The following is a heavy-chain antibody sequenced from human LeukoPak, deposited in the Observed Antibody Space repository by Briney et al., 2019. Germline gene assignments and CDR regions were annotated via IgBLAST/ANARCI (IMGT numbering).Heavy chain of an antibody. Sequence: GGSLRLSCAASRFTFSSYAMSWVRQAPGKGLEWVSSISAGGGGSYYADSVQGRFTISRDTSKNTLYLQMNRLRVEDTAIYYCAKGQELDDGVFDSWGQGTLVTVSS. J-gene: IGHJ4*02. V-gene: IGHV3-23*01. CDR1: RFTFSSYA. D-gene: IGHD1-1*01. CDR2: ISAGGGGS. CDR3: AKGQELDDGVFDS.